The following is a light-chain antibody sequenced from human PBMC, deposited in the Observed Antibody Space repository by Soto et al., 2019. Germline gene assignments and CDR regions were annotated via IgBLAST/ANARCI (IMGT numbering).Light chain of an antibody. CDR2: EVT. J-gene: IGLJ2*01. V-gene: IGLV2-8*01. CDR1: SSDVGGYNF. CDR3: AAWDDSLSGVV. Sequence: QSVLTQPPSASGSPGQSVTISCTGTSSDVGGYNFVSWYQQHPGKAPTLIIYEVTKRPSGVPDRFSGSKSGTSASLAISGLRSEDEADYYCAAWDDSLSGVVFGGGTQLTVL.